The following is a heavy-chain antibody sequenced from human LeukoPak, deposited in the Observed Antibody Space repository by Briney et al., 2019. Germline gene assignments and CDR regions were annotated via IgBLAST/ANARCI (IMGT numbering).Heavy chain of an antibody. J-gene: IGHJ4*02. Sequence: GGSLRLSCAASGFTFSSYSMNWVRQAPGKGLEWVSYISSSSSTIYYADSVKGRFTISRDNAKNSLYLQMNRLRAEDTAVYYCARDPYYGDLTVGDYWGQGTLVTVSS. CDR1: GFTFSSYS. D-gene: IGHD4-17*01. CDR3: ARDPYYGDLTVGDY. CDR2: ISSSSSTI. V-gene: IGHV3-48*01.